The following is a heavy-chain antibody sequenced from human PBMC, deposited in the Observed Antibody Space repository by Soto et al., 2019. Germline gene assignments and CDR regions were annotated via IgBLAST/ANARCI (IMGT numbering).Heavy chain of an antibody. CDR1: GGNFTSYA. D-gene: IGHD6-6*01. CDR2: IVPLFGTT. CDR3: ARDGMGTLVGGMDV. V-gene: IGHV1-69*01. Sequence: QVQLVQSGAEVKKPGSSVKVSCKASGGNFTSYAISWVRQAPGQGLEFMGGIVPLFGTTNYAHKFRGRVTVTADESTSTVYMEMSSLRSEDTAVYYCARDGMGTLVGGMDVWGQGTTVTVSS. J-gene: IGHJ6*02.